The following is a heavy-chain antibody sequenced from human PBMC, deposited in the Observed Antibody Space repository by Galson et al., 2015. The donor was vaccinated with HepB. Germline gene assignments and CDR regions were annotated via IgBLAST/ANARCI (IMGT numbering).Heavy chain of an antibody. J-gene: IGHJ4*02. V-gene: IGHV3-74*01. CDR2: INNDGSDT. CDR3: VRDAPPTYYSDANCYYSL. CDR1: GFTSRNYW. Sequence: SLRLSCAASGFTSRNYWMHWVRQAPGKGLVWISRINNDGSDTNYADSVKGRFTMSRDNAKNTLYLQMESLRAEDAGVYFCVRDAPPTYYSDANCYYSLWGQGTPVTVSS. D-gene: IGHD3-22*01.